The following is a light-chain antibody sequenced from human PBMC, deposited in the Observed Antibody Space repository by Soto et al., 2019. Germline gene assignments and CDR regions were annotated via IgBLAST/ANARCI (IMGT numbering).Light chain of an antibody. CDR2: EAS. CDR1: QSLSSR. J-gene: IGKJ1*01. Sequence: DIQMNESPSTLSAYVEKRITITCRASQSLSSRLAWYQQRPGKAPKLLIYEASSLESGVPSRFSGSGSGTEFTLTIRSLQPDDFATYYCQQYNTYSQMWTFGQGTKVAIK. V-gene: IGKV1-5*03. CDR3: QQYNTYSQMWT.